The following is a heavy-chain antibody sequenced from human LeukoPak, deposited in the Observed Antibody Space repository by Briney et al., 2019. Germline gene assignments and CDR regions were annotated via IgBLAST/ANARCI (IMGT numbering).Heavy chain of an antibody. Sequence: PGGSLRLSCAASGFTFSSYGMHWVRQAPGKGLEWVAVISYDGSNKYYADSVKGRFTISRDNSKNTLYLQMNSLRAEDTAVYYCAKYTYYYVSTDAFDIWGQGTMVTVPS. CDR3: AKYTYYYVSTDAFDI. J-gene: IGHJ3*02. D-gene: IGHD3-10*01. CDR2: ISYDGSNK. V-gene: IGHV3-30*18. CDR1: GFTFSSYG.